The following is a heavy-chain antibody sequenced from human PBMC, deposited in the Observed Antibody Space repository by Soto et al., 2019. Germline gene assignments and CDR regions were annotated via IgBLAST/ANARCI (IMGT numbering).Heavy chain of an antibody. D-gene: IGHD3-3*01. J-gene: IGHJ5*02. CDR3: ARERRCMTIFGVVANWFDP. CDR1: GYTFTSYG. Sequence: QVPLVQSGAEVKKPGASVKVSCKASGYTFTSYGINWVRQAPGQGLEWMGWISAYNGNTNYAQKLQGRVTMTTVTSTSTAYMELRSLRSEDTAVYYCARERRCMTIFGVVANWFDPWGQGTLVTVSS. CDR2: ISAYNGNT. V-gene: IGHV1-18*01.